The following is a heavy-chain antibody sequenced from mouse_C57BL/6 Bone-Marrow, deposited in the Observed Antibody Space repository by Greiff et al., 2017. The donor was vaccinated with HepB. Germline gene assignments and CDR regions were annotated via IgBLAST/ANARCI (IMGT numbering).Heavy chain of an antibody. CDR2: ISYDGSN. D-gene: IGHD2-12*01. V-gene: IGHV3-6*01. J-gene: IGHJ4*01. CDR1: GYSITSGYY. Sequence: EVKLMESGPGLVKPSQSLSLTCSVPGYSITSGYYWNWIRQFPGNKLEWMGYISYDGSNNYNPSLKNRISITRDTSKNQFFLKLNSVTTEDTATYYCARERIVPYYYAMDYWGQGTSVTVSS. CDR3: ARERIVPYYYAMDY.